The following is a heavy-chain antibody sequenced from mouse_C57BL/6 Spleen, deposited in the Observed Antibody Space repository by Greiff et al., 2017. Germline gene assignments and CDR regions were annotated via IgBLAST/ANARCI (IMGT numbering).Heavy chain of an antibody. J-gene: IGHJ4*01. CDR3: TRKLGGAYYAMDY. CDR1: GYTFTDYE. CDR2: IDPETGGT. D-gene: IGHD4-1*01. V-gene: IGHV1-15*01. Sequence: VKLQQSGAELVRPGASVTLSCKASGYTFTDYEMHWVKQTPVHGLEWIGAIDPETGGTAYNQKFKGKAILTADKSSSTAYMELRSLTSEDSAVYYCTRKLGGAYYAMDYWGQGTSVTVSS.